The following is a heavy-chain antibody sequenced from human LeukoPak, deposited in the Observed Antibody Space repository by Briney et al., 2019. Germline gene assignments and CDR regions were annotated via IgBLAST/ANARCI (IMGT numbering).Heavy chain of an antibody. V-gene: IGHV4-59*01. Sequence: PSETLSPTCTVSGGSISSYYWSWIRQPPGKGLEWIGYIYYSGNTNYNPSLKSRVTISVDTSKNQFSLKLNSVTAADTAVYYCARTLSVCSGGSCSVWFDPWGQGTLVTASS. CDR1: GGSISSYY. D-gene: IGHD2-15*01. J-gene: IGHJ5*02. CDR3: ARTLSVCSGGSCSVWFDP. CDR2: IYYSGNT.